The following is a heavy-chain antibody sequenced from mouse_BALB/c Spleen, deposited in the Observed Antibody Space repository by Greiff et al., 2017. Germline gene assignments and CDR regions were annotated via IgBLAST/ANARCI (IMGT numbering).Heavy chain of an antibody. CDR1: GFAFSSYD. Sequence: EVKVVESGGGLVKPGGSLKLSCAASGFAFSSYDMSWVRQTPEKRLEWVAYISSGGGSTYYPDTVKGRFTISRDNAKNTLYLQMSSLKSEDTAMYYCARHEVRYAMDYWGQGTSVTVSS. V-gene: IGHV5-12-1*01. CDR2: ISSGGGST. CDR3: ARHEVRYAMDY. J-gene: IGHJ4*01. D-gene: IGHD2-14*01.